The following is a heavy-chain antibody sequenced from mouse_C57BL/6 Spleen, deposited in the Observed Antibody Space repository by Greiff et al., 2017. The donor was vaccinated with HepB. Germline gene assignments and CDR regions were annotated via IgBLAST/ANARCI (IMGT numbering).Heavy chain of an antibody. J-gene: IGHJ3*01. CDR3: ARNWGYYGSSYGFAY. V-gene: IGHV2-2*01. Sequence: QVQLKESGPGLVQPSQSLSITCTVSGFSLTSYGVHWVRQPPGKGLEWLGVIWSGGSTDYNAAFISRLSISKDNSKSQVFFKMNSLQADDTAIYYCARNWGYYGSSYGFAYWGQGTLVTVSA. CDR1: GFSLTSYG. CDR2: IWSGGST. D-gene: IGHD1-1*01.